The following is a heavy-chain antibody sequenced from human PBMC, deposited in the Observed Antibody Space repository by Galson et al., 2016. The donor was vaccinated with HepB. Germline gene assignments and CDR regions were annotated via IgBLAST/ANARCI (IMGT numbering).Heavy chain of an antibody. CDR1: GFTCSSYW. V-gene: IGHV3-7*03. J-gene: IGHJ5*02. Sequence: SLRLSCAASGFTCSSYWMSWGRQAPGKGLEWVANIKHDGSEKYYVDSVKGRFTISRDNAKNSLNLQMNSLRAEVTAVYYCARVSSGWSLPMRRKAGHWFDPWGQGTLVTVSS. D-gene: IGHD6-19*01. CDR3: ARVSSGWSLPMRRKAGHWFDP. CDR2: IKHDGSEK.